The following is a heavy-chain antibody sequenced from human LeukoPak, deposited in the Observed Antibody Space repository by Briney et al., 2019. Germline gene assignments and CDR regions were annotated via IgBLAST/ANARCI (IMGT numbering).Heavy chain of an antibody. CDR3: ARVTTYYDFWSGYYTSTGFDY. CDR2: IYYSGST. J-gene: IGHJ4*02. D-gene: IGHD3-3*01. Sequence: SETLSLTCTVSGGSISSSSYYWGWIRQPPGKGLEWIGSIYYSGSTYYNPSLKSRVTISVDTSKNQFSLKLSSVTAADTAVYYCARVTTYYDFWSGYYTSTGFDYWGQGTLVTVSS. V-gene: IGHV4-39*07. CDR1: GGSISSSSYY.